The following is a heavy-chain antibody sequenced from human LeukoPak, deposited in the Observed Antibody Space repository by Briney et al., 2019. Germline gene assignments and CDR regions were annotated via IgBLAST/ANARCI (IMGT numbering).Heavy chain of an antibody. CDR1: GFTFSTYW. Sequence: GGSLRHSCAASGFTFSTYWMSWVRQAPGKGPEWVASIKHDGSETYYVDSVKGRFTISRDNAKNSLYLQMNSLRDEDTAVYYCAREQVCGQESLVTVSP. J-gene: IGHJ4*01. CDR2: IKHDGSET. CDR3: AREQV. V-gene: IGHV3-7*01.